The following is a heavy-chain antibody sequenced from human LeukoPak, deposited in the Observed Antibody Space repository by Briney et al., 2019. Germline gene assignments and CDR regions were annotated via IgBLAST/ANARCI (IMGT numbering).Heavy chain of an antibody. CDR2: IYYSGIT. D-gene: IGHD1-7*01. Sequence: PSETLSLTCTVFGGSISSTSYYWGWIRQPPGTGLEWIGSIYYSGITYYNPSLKSRVTISVDTSKNQFSLRLSSVTAADTAVYYCAREGGGTTDDWGQGALVTVSS. CDR1: GGSISSTSYY. J-gene: IGHJ4*02. CDR3: AREGGGTTDD. V-gene: IGHV4-39*07.